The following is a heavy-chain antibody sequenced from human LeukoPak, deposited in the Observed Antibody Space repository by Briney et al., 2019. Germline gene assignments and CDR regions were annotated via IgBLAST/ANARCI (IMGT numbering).Heavy chain of an antibody. J-gene: IGHJ3*02. CDR3: ARNDYGGHDAFDI. Sequence: ASVKVSCKASGCTFTSYDINWVRQAAGHGLEWVGWMNPNSGNTGYAPKSQGRVTMTRSTSINTAYMELSSLRSEDTAIYYCARNDYGGHDAFDIWGQGTMVIVSS. D-gene: IGHD4-17*01. CDR2: MNPNSGNT. CDR1: GCTFTSYD. V-gene: IGHV1-8*01.